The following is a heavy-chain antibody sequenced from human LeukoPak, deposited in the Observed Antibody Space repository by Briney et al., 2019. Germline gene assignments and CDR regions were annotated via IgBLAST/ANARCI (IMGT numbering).Heavy chain of an antibody. Sequence: SETLSLTCTVSGGSINSYYWSWIRQPPGKGLEWIGCVYSSGSTYYNPSLKSRVTISLDTSKNQFSLKLTSLTAADTAVYYCARQTAAAGTFHFDYWGQGTLVTVSS. CDR2: VYSSGST. V-gene: IGHV4-4*08. CDR3: ARQTAAAGTFHFDY. J-gene: IGHJ4*02. CDR1: GGSINSYY. D-gene: IGHD6-13*01.